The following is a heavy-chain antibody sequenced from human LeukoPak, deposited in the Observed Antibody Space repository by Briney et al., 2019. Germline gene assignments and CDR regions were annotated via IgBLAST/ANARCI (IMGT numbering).Heavy chain of an antibody. CDR1: GFTVSSNY. Sequence: GPLRLSCAASGFTVSSNYMNWVRQAPGQGLEWVSVINSGGSTHSADSVKSRFTISRDNSKNTLYLQMNSVRAEDTAVYYCARDLYYYGSGSDNFLYYWGQGTLVTVSS. D-gene: IGHD3-10*01. CDR2: INSGGST. V-gene: IGHV3-53*01. J-gene: IGHJ4*02. CDR3: ARDLYYYGSGSDNFLYY.